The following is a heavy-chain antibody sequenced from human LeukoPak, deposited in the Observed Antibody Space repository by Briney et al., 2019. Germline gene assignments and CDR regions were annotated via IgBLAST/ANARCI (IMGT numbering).Heavy chain of an antibody. CDR3: AREPYYYDSSGYYG. V-gene: IGHV4-4*02. D-gene: IGHD3-22*01. Sequence: SETLFLTCAVSGGSISSSNWWSWVRQPPGKGLEWIGEIYHSGSTNYNPSLKSRVTISVDKSKNQFSLKLSSVTAADTAVYYCAREPYYYDSSGYYGWGQGTLVTVSS. J-gene: IGHJ4*02. CDR1: GGSISSSNW. CDR2: IYHSGST.